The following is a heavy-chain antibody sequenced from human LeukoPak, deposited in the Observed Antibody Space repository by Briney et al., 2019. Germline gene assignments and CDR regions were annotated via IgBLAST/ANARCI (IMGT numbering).Heavy chain of an antibody. CDR3: AKTRESTGYYSFDH. D-gene: IGHD3-22*01. CDR1: GFTFTSFA. J-gene: IGHJ4*02. Sequence: PGGSLRLSCAASGFTFTSFAMHWVRQTPGKGLQWVAVTCYGGATEHYADSVRGRFTISRDDSKNTLYLQMNSLRAEDTAVYYCAKTRESTGYYSFDHWGQGTVVTVSS. CDR2: TCYGGATE. V-gene: IGHV3-33*06.